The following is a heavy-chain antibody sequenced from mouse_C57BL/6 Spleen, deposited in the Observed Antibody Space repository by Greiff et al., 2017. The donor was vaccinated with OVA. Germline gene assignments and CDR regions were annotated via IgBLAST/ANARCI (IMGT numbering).Heavy chain of an antibody. J-gene: IGHJ2*01. D-gene: IGHD1-1*01. Sequence: QVQLQQSGAELSRPGASVKLSCKASGYTFTSYGISWVKQRTGQGLEWIGEIYPRSGNTYYNEKFKGKATLTADKSSSTAYMELRSLTSEDSAVYFCATITTVVGGDYWGQGTTLTVSS. CDR1: GYTFTSYG. V-gene: IGHV1-81*01. CDR3: ATITTVVGGDY. CDR2: IYPRSGNT.